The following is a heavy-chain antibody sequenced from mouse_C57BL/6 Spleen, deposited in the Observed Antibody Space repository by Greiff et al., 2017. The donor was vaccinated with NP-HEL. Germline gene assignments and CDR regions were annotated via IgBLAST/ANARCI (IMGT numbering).Heavy chain of an antibody. J-gene: IGHJ2*01. CDR2: IYPGSGNT. V-gene: IGHV1-84*01. CDR1: GYTFTDYY. D-gene: IGHD1-1*01. CDR3: ERNPGREYYGSTLFDY. Sequence: VQLQQSGPELVKPGASVKISCKASGYTFTDYYINWVKQRPGQGLEWIGWIYPGSGNTKYNEKFKGKATLTADKSSSTAYMELRSLTAEDSAVYFCERNPGREYYGSTLFDYWGQGTTLTVSS.